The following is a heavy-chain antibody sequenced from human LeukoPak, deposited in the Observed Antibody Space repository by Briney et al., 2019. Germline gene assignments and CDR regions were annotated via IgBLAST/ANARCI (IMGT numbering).Heavy chain of an antibody. D-gene: IGHD3/OR15-3a*01. Sequence: PGGSLRLSCAASGFTFSSYWMHWVRQAPGKGLVWVSRINSDGSSTSYADSVKGRFTISRDNAKNTLYLQMNSLRAEDTAVYYCAKVTQSWGTGYYTLGYWGQGTLVTVSS. CDR1: GFTFSSYW. V-gene: IGHV3-74*01. CDR2: INSDGSST. J-gene: IGHJ4*02. CDR3: AKVTQSWGTGYYTLGY.